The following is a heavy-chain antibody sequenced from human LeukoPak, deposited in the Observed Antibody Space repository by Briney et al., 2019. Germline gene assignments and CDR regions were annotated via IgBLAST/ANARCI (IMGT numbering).Heavy chain of an antibody. J-gene: IGHJ4*02. CDR1: GYTFTSYG. D-gene: IGHD1-26*01. CDR2: ISAYNGNT. V-gene: IGHV1-18*01. Sequence: ASVKVSCKASGYTFTSYGISWVRQAPGQGLEWMGWISAYNGNTNYAQKLQGRVTMTTDTSTSTAYMELRSLRSDDTAVYYCARAGPTIIVGAAGDYWGQGTLVTVSS. CDR3: ARAGPTIIVGAAGDY.